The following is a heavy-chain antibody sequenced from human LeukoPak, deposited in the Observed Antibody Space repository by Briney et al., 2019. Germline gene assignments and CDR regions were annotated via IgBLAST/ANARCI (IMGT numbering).Heavy chain of an antibody. J-gene: IGHJ4*02. D-gene: IGHD3-22*01. CDR2: FGTRSTSV. V-gene: IGHV3-21*01. Sequence: GGSLRLSCAASGLIFSDAWMGWVRQAPGKGLEWVSSFGTRSTSVYHAGSVKGRFAISRDNAKNSLYLQMNSLRAEDTALYYCAREVSEGFDFWGQGTLVTVSS. CDR3: AREVSEGFDF. CDR1: GLIFSDAW.